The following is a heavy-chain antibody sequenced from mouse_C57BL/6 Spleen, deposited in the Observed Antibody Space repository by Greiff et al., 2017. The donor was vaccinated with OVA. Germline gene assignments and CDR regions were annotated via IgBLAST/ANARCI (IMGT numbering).Heavy chain of an antibody. CDR1: GYTFTSYW. J-gene: IGHJ3*01. D-gene: IGHD1-1*01. CDR2: IDPSDSYT. Sequence: VQLQQPGAELVRPGTSVKLSCKASGYTFTSYWMHWVKQRPGQGLEWIGVIDPSDSYTNYNQKFKGKATLTVDTSSSTAYMQLSSLTSEDSAVYYCARGEGNGNGFAYWGQGTLVTVSA. V-gene: IGHV1-59*01. CDR3: ARGEGNGNGFAY.